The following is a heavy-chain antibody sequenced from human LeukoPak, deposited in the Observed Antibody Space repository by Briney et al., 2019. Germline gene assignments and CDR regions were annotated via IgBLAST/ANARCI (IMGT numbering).Heavy chain of an antibody. CDR2: VDPEDGET. CDR1: GYTFTDYY. Sequence: ASVKVSCKVSGYTFTDYYMHWVQQAPGKGLEWMGLVDPEDGETIYAEKFQGRVAMTRNTSISTAYMELSSLRSEDTAVYYCARGVGYSSGWKEYYFDYWGQGTLVTVSS. D-gene: IGHD6-19*01. CDR3: ARGVGYSSGWKEYYFDY. V-gene: IGHV1-69-2*01. J-gene: IGHJ4*02.